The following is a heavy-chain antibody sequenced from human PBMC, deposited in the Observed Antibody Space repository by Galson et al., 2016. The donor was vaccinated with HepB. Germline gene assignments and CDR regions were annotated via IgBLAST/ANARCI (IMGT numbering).Heavy chain of an antibody. J-gene: IGHJ6*02. CDR2: INSDGSIT. V-gene: IGHV3-74*03. CDR3: ARERTLGSYPFYYYYGSDV. D-gene: IGHD1-26*01. Sequence: SLRLSCAASGFTFSSYWMHWVRQAPGKGLVWVSHINSDGSITKYADSVKGRFAISRDNAKNTLYLQMNSLRAEDTAVYYCARERTLGSYPFYYYYGSDVWGQGTTGTVSS. CDR1: GFTFSSYW.